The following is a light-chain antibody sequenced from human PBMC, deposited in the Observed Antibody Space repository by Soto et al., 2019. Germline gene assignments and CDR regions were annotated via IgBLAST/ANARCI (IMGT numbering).Light chain of an antibody. Sequence: EIVLTQSPGTLSLSPGXRATLSCRASQSVSSSYLAWYQQKPGQAPRLLIYGASSRATGIPDRFSGSGSGTDFTLTISRLEPEDFAVYYCQQYKTFRQGTKVDIK. CDR1: QSVSSSY. J-gene: IGKJ1*01. CDR2: GAS. V-gene: IGKV3-20*01. CDR3: QQYKT.